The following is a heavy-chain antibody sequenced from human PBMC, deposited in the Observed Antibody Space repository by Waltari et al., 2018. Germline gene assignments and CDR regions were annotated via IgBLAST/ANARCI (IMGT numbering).Heavy chain of an antibody. CDR3: SRGITIVEAQDNDDY. Sequence: EVQLVESGGGLVKPGGSLRLSCAASGFPFRIYSLNWRRQPPGMGFEGLASISSIGDNIKYSGSLRGRFTVSRDNAGDALYLQMNSLTVEDTATYYCSRGITIVEAQDNDDYWGQGTLVTVSS. V-gene: IGHV3-21*02. CDR2: ISSIGDNI. CDR1: GFPFRIYS. J-gene: IGHJ4*02. D-gene: IGHD3-10*01.